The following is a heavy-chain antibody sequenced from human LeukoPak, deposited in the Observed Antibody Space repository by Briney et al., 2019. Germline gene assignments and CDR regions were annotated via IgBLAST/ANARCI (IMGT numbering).Heavy chain of an antibody. CDR3: ARHSNKYDYDSSGHYRSFDY. CDR2: IKQDGSDK. V-gene: IGHV3-7*01. D-gene: IGHD3-22*01. J-gene: IGHJ4*02. Sequence: GGSQRLSCAASGFTFSFYWMSWVRQAPGKGLEWVANIKQDGSDKYYVDSVKGRFIISRDNSKNSLYLQMNSLRAEDTAFYFCARHSNKYDYDSSGHYRSFDYWGQGTLVSVSS. CDR1: GFTFSFYW.